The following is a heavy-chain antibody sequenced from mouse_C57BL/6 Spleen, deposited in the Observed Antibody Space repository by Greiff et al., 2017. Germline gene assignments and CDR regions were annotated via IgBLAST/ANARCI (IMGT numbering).Heavy chain of an antibody. J-gene: IGHJ3*01. CDR1: GFSLNSYG. V-gene: IGHV2-6*01. D-gene: IGHD1-1*01. CDR2: IWGVGST. Sequence: QVQLKESGPGLVAPSQRLSITCTVSGFSLNSYGVDWVRQSPGQGLEWLGVIWGVGSTNYNSALKSRLSISKDNSKSQVFLKMNRLQTDDTAMYYCASRENYGSEGGVAYWGKGTLVTVSA. CDR3: ASRENYGSEGGVAY.